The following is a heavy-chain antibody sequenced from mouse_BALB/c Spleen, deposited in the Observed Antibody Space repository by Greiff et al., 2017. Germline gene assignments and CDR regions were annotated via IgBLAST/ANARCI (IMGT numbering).Heavy chain of an antibody. CDR3: ASDGYYGDYFDY. CDR2: IDPANGNT. CDR1: GFNIKDTY. J-gene: IGHJ2*01. Sequence: EVHLVESGAELVKPGASVKLSCTASGFNIKDTYMHWVKQRPEQGLEWIGRIDPANGNTKYDPKFQGKATITADTSSNTAYLQLSSLTSEDTAVYYCASDGYYGDYFDYWGQGTTLTVSS. V-gene: IGHV14-3*02. D-gene: IGHD2-3*01.